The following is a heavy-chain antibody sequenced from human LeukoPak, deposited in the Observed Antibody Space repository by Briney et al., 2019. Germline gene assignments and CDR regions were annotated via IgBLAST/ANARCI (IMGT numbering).Heavy chain of an antibody. CDR2: IIPIFGTA. CDR3: ARAPSGGKFRHFDY. J-gene: IGHJ4*02. V-gene: IGHV1-69*13. D-gene: IGHD3-10*01. Sequence: SVKVSCKASGGTFSSYAISWVRQAPGQGLEWMGGIIPIFGTANYAQKFQGRVTITADESTSTAYMELSSLRSDDTAVYYCARAPSGGKFRHFDYWGQGTLVTVSS. CDR1: GGTFSSYA.